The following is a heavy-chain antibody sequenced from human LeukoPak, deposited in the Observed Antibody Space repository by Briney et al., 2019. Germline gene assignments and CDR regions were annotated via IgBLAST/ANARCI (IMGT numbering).Heavy chain of an antibody. CDR1: GGSISSSNYY. CDR3: ARYDVGWYYFDY. V-gene: IGHV4-39*07. CDR2: IYYSGRT. D-gene: IGHD6-19*01. Sequence: SETLSLTCTVSGGSISSSNYYWGRIRQPPGKGLEWIGSIYYSGRTLYNPSLKSRVTISVDTSKNQFSLKLSSVTAADTAVYYCARYDVGWYYFDYWGQGTLVTVSS. J-gene: IGHJ4*02.